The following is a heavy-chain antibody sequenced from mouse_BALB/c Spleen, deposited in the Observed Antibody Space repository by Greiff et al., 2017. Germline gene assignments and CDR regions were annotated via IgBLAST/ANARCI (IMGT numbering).Heavy chain of an antibody. D-gene: IGHD1-1*02. CDR2: IDPETGGT. J-gene: IGHJ2*01. Sequence: QLQQSGAELVRPGASVTLSCKASGYTFTDYEMHWVKQTPVHGLEWIGAIDPETGGTAYNQKFKGKATLTADKSSSTAYMELRSLTSEDSAVYYCTRSGGNVFDYWGQGTTLTVSS. CDR1: GYTFTDYE. CDR3: TRSGGNVFDY. V-gene: IGHV1-15*01.